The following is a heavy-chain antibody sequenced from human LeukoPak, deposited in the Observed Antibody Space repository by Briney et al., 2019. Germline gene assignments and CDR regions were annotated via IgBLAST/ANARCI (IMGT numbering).Heavy chain of an antibody. D-gene: IGHD3-9*01. J-gene: IGHJ4*02. CDR3: ARVTDRYFDWLSLDY. CDR2: ISYDGSNK. CDR1: GFTFSSYG. V-gene: IGHV3-30*03. Sequence: GGSLRLSCAASGFTFSSYGMHWVRQAPGKGLEWVAVISYDGSNKYYADSVKGRFTISRDNSKNTLYLQMNSLRAEDTAVYYCARVTDRYFDWLSLDYWGQGTLVTVSS.